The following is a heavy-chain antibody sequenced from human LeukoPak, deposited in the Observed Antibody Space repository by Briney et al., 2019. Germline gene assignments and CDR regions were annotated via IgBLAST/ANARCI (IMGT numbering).Heavy chain of an antibody. V-gene: IGHV3-13*01. J-gene: IGHJ4*02. D-gene: IGHD6-19*01. CDR2: IGTAGDT. CDR3: ARGKAYSSGWSEEFDY. Sequence: PGGSLRLSCAASGFTFSSYDMHWVRQATGKGLEWVSAIGTAGDTYYPGSVKGRFTISREYAKNSLYLQMNSLRAGDTAVYYCARGKAYSSGWSEEFDYWGQGTLVTVSS. CDR1: GFTFSSYD.